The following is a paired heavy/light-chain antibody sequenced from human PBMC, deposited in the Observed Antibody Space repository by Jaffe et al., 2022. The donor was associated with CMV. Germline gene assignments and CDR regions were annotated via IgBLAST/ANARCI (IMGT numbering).Heavy chain of an antibody. CDR3: ARGSYDFWSGALEYFQH. D-gene: IGHD3-3*01. V-gene: IGHV4-4*07. Sequence: QVQLQESGPGLVKPSETLSLTCTVSGGSISSYYWSWIRQPAGKGLEWIGRIYTSGSTNYNPSLKSRVTMSVDTSKNQFSLKLSSVTAADTAVYYCARGSYDFWSGALEYFQHWGQGTLVTVSS. CDR2: IYTSGST. CDR1: GGSISSYY. J-gene: IGHJ1*01.
Light chain of an antibody. CDR3: QQYGSSPLA. Sequence: EIVLTQSPGTLSLSPGERATLSCRASQSVSSSYLAWYQQKPGQAPRLLIYGASSRATGIPDRFSGSGSGTDFTLTISRLEPEDFAVYYCQQYGSSPLAFGGGTKVEIK. V-gene: IGKV3-20*01. CDR2: GAS. J-gene: IGKJ4*01. CDR1: QSVSSSY.